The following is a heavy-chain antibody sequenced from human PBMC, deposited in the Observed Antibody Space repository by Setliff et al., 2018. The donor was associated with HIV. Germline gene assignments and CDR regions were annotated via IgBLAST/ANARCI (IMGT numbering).Heavy chain of an antibody. CDR2: INAGNGDT. J-gene: IGHJ4*02. Sequence: ASVKVSCKASGYTFIKYGIHWVRQAPGQRLEWMAWINAGNGDTKYSQKFQGRVTITRDTSASTTYMELSSLRPEDMAVYYCARGGYHYDSSGFYTPFDYRGQGTQVTVSS. CDR3: ARGGYHYDSSGFYTPFDY. D-gene: IGHD3-22*01. CDR1: GYTFIKYG. V-gene: IGHV1-3*01.